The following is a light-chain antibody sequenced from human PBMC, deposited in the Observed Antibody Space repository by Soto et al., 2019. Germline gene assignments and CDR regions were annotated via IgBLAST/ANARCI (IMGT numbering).Light chain of an antibody. CDR1: QSVGSD. CDR3: QQYNSWPLN. Sequence: EIVMTQSPATLSVSPGERATLSCRASQSVGSDLAWYQQKPGQAPRLVIYDIFTSAIGVQTRISGSGSGTEFTLTISSLQSEDFAVYYCQQYNSWPLNFGGGTKVEIK. CDR2: DIF. V-gene: IGKV3D-15*01. J-gene: IGKJ4*01.